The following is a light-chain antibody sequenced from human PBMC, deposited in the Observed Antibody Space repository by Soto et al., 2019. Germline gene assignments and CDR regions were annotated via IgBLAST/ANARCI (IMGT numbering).Light chain of an antibody. CDR1: QGIGSY. Sequence: DIQLTQSPSFLSASLGDRVTITCRASQGIGSYLAWYQQQPGKAPRLLIYAASTLQSGVPSRFSGSGSDTEFTLTISSLQPEDFATYYCQQLNNYPLTFGGGTKVEIK. J-gene: IGKJ4*01. CDR2: AAS. CDR3: QQLNNYPLT. V-gene: IGKV1-9*01.